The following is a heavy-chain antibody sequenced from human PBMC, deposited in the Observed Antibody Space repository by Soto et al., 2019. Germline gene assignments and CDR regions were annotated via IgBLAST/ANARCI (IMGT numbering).Heavy chain of an antibody. CDR1: GFTFSNYE. V-gene: IGHV3-48*03. J-gene: IGHJ4*02. CDR3: ATYPWGSSIDY. CDR2: ISSSGSTK. D-gene: IGHD3-16*01. Sequence: PVGSLRLSCAASGFTFSNYEMSWVRQAPGKGLEWVSYISSSGSTKYYADSVKGRFTISRDNAKNSLYLQMSSLRAEDTAVYYCATYPWGSSIDYWGQGTLVTVSS.